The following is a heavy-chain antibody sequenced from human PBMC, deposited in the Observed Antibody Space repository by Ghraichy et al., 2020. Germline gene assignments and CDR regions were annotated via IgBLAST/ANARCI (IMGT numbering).Heavy chain of an antibody. D-gene: IGHD2-2*01. V-gene: IGHV3-7*01. J-gene: IGHJ3*01. Sequence: GGSLRLSCAAFGFTFTNYWMAWVRQAAGKGLEWVANVKPDGSDKKYVDSVKGRFTISRDNARNSLSLQMDSLRTEDTAVYYCAAQTSDRAFDFWGQGAMVTVSS. CDR3: AAQTSDRAFDF. CDR1: GFTFTNYW. CDR2: VKPDGSDK.